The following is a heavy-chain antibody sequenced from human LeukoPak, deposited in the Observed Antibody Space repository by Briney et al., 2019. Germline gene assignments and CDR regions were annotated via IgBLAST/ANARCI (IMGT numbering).Heavy chain of an antibody. CDR3: VGDRGALQYFDY. V-gene: IGHV3-33*01. J-gene: IGHJ4*02. CDR2: IWYDGSNK. CDR1: GFTFRNHG. D-gene: IGHD5-24*01. Sequence: GGSLRLSCAASGFTFRNHGMHWIRQAPGKGLEWVAIIWYDGSNKYYADSLNGRFTISRDNSKNTLYLQMNSLRDDDTAVYYCVGDRGALQYFDYWGQGTLVTVSS.